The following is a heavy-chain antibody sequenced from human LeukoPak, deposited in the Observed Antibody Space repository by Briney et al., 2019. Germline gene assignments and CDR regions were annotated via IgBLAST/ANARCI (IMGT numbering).Heavy chain of an antibody. J-gene: IGHJ4*02. D-gene: IGHD1-26*01. CDR2: INLNSGGT. CDR3: ARDLSSTSNWEFDF. CDR1: GYTFTGYF. V-gene: IGHV1-2*06. Sequence: ASVKVSCKASGYTFTGYFMHWVRQAPGRGLEWMGRINLNSGGTYYAQNLQGRVTMTRDTSISTAYVELSRLTSDDTAMYYCARDLSSTSNWEFDFWGQGTLVTVSS.